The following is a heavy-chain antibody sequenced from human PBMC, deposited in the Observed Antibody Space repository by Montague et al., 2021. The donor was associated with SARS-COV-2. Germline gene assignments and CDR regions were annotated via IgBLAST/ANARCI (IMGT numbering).Heavy chain of an antibody. CDR1: GVSVTDYY. J-gene: IGHJ4*02. D-gene: IGHD3-9*01. V-gene: IGHV4-59*08. CDR3: VRHPHYDGLNGPPDF. CDR2: VLYNKGT. Sequence: SETLSLTCTVSGVSVTDYYWRWIRQHPGEGLEWVGDVLYNKGTNFNPSLKSRVAISVDTSKNQFSLRLTSVTAADTAFYYGVRHPHYDGLNGPPDFWDQGTLVTVSS.